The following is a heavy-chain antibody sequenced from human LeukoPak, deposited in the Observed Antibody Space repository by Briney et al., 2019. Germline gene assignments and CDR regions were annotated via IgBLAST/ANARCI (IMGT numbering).Heavy chain of an antibody. Sequence: SETLSLTCTVSGGAISSGDYYWSWIRQPPGKGLEWFGYIYHSGRAYYNPSLKSRLTMSMDTSRNQFSLRLSSVTCADRAVVYCARAHASPSVRLFDTWGQGTLVTVSS. CDR1: GGAISSGDYY. D-gene: IGHD3-10*01. V-gene: IGHV4-30-4*01. J-gene: IGHJ4*02. CDR2: IYHSGRA. CDR3: ARAHASPSVRLFDT.